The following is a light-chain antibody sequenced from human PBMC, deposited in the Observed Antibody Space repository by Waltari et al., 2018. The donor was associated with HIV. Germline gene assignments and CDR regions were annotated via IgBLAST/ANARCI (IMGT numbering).Light chain of an antibody. V-gene: IGLV1-44*01. CDR1: RSNIGTNT. CDR2: NDN. CDR3: AAWDDRLDGQGV. Sequence: QSVLTQPPSASGTPGQRVTISCSGTRSNIGTNTGNWYQIIPGTAPKLLIYNDNQRPSGVPDRFSGSRSGTSASLAISGLQSEDEADYYCAAWDDRLDGQGVFGGGTTLTVL. J-gene: IGLJ3*02.